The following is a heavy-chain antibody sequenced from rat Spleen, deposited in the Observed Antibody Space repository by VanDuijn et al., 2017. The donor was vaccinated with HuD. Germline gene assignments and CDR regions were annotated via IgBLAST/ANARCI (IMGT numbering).Heavy chain of an antibody. CDR2: ISGSSGTI. CDR3: AREDYYNGNWYFDF. V-gene: IGHV5-34*01. Sequence: EVQLVESGGGLVQPGRSLKLSCVASGFTFSDYGMNWVRQAPGKGLEWVAYISGSSGTIYYADTVWGRFTISRDNAKSSLYLQMNSLKSEDTATYYCAREDYYNGNWYFDFWGPGTMVTVSS. J-gene: IGHJ1*01. D-gene: IGHD1-1*01. CDR1: GFTFSDYG.